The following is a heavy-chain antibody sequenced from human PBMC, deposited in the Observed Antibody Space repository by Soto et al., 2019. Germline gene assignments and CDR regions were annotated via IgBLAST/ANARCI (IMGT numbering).Heavy chain of an antibody. Sequence: SQTLSLTCAISGDSVSSNTAAWNWIRSSPSRGPEWLGRTYYRSSWRHDYAVSVKSRITVNPDTSKNHFSLQLNSVTPDDTAVYYCARGVAGSGFDLWGPGTLVTIS. CDR3: ARGVAGSGFDL. CDR2: TYYRSSWRH. D-gene: IGHD6-19*01. CDR1: GDSVSSNTAA. V-gene: IGHV6-1*01. J-gene: IGHJ4*02.